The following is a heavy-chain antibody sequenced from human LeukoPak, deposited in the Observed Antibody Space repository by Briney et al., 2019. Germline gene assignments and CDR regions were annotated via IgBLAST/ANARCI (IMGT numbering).Heavy chain of an antibody. Sequence: SQTLSLTCAVSGYSFSSKSAAWIWLRPSPTRGCEGLGRTYYRSKWHSNDAVSVKSRTTITPDTSKNQFSLQLNSVTPEDTVVYYCARLVGGSPDYWGQGTLVPVSA. CDR3: ARLVGGSPDY. V-gene: IGHV6-1*01. J-gene: IGHJ4*02. CDR2: TYYRSKWHS. D-gene: IGHD2-15*01. CDR1: GYSFSSKSAA.